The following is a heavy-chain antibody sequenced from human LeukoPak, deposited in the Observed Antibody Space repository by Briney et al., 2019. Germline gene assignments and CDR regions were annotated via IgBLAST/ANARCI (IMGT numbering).Heavy chain of an antibody. CDR1: GFTVSSNY. CDR2: IYSGGDT. Sequence: GGSLRLSCAASGFTVSSNYMSWVRQAPGKGLEWVSFIYSGGDTYYADSVKGRFTISRDNSKNTLYLQMNSLRAEDTAVYYCASVDGVRAAFDIWGQGTMVTVSS. J-gene: IGHJ3*02. CDR3: ASVDGVRAAFDI. D-gene: IGHD2-8*01. V-gene: IGHV3-53*05.